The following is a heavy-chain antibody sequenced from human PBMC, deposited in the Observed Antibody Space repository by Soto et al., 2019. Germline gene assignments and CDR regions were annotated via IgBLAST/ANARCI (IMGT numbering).Heavy chain of an antibody. CDR3: ARDPNSSGWINAFDV. D-gene: IGHD6-19*01. J-gene: IGHJ3*01. CDR2: IYYSGST. V-gene: IGHV4-31*02. Sequence: TMSLTWTVSGGNISSGGYYWSWKHQHPGKGLEWIGYIYYSGSTYYNPSLKSRITINPDTSKNQFSLQLDSVTAEDTAVYYCARDPNSSGWINAFDVWGQGTMVTVSS. CDR1: GGNISSGGYY.